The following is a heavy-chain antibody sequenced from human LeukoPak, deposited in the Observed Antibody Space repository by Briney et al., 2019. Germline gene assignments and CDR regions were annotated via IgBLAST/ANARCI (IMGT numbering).Heavy chain of an antibody. D-gene: IGHD6-13*01. J-gene: IGHJ4*02. CDR2: LYSGDTT. V-gene: IGHV3-66*01. CDR3: AKAPDFSAAGTFVRYFDY. CDR1: GFTVSSTY. Sequence: PGGSLRLSCAASGFTVSSTYMSWVRQAPGKGLEWVSALYSGDTTYYANSVKGRFTISRDNSKNTLYLQMNSLRAEDTAVYYCAKAPDFSAAGTFVRYFDYWGQGTLVTVSS.